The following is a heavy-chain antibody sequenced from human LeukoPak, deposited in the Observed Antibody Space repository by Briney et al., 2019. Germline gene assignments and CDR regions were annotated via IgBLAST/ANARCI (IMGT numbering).Heavy chain of an antibody. D-gene: IGHD1-26*01. J-gene: IGHJ4*02. CDR3: VRDTRRVFDF. Sequence: SETLSLTCTVSGASISDFVYHWGWIRQPPGKGLEWIGTISYSGTTNYNPSLKNQVTISIDTSKNLFSLKLSSVTAADTAVFYCVRDTRRVFDFWGQGILVTVSS. CDR2: ISYSGTT. CDR1: GASISDFVYH. V-gene: IGHV4-39*07.